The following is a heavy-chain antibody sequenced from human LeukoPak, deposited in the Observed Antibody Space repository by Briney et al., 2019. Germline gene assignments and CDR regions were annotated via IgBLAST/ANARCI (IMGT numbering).Heavy chain of an antibody. Sequence: GGSLRLSCAASGFTFTRYTMNWVRQAPGKGLEWVSYISSSGSTIYYADSVKGRFTISRDNAKNSLHLQMNSLRAEDTAIYYCARGMSGSCDYWGQGTLVTVSS. D-gene: IGHD1-26*01. CDR1: GFTFTRYT. CDR2: ISSSGSTI. CDR3: ARGMSGSCDY. V-gene: IGHV3-48*04. J-gene: IGHJ4*02.